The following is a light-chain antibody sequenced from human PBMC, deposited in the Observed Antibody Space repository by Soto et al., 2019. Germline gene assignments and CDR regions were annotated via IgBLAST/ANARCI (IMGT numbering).Light chain of an antibody. CDR3: QQYESYSPWT. J-gene: IGKJ1*01. Sequence: DIQMPQSPSTLSASVGARVTITCRASQSISSWLAWYQQNPGKAPKLLIYDASTLQSGVPSRFSGSGSGTEFTLTISNLQPDDLATYYCQQYESYSPWTVGQGTKVDI. CDR1: QSISSW. CDR2: DAS. V-gene: IGKV1-5*01.